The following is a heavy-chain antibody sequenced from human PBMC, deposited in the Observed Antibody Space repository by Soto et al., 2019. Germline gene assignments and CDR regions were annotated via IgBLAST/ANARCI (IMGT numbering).Heavy chain of an antibody. D-gene: IGHD6-13*01. J-gene: IGHJ4*02. CDR3: ARDLAAAAY. V-gene: IGHV1-46*01. CDR2: INPLPTSGST. Sequence: QVQLVQSGAEVKKPGASVKVSCKASGYIFTNYYIHWVRQAPGQGLEWMAIINPLPTSGSTNYAQKFQGRVTVNRDTSTSTVYLELSSLRSDDTDVYYCARDLAAAAYWGQGTLVTVSS. CDR1: GYIFTNYY.